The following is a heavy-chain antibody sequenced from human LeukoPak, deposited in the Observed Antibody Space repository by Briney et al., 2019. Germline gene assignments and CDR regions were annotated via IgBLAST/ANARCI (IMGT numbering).Heavy chain of an antibody. CDR2: IYYSGST. V-gene: IGHV4-31*03. Sequence: SETLSLTCTVSGGSISSGGYYWSWNRQHPGKGLEWIGYIYYSGSTNYNQSLRSRVPISVDTSKNQFSLRLSSVTAADTAVYYCARYRGDVSTWGQGTLVTVSS. J-gene: IGHJ5*02. CDR3: ARYRGDVST. CDR1: GGSISSGGYY. D-gene: IGHD3-16*02.